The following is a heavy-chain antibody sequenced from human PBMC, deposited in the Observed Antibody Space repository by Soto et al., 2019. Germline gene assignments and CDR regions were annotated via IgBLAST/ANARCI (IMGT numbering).Heavy chain of an antibody. CDR3: AKVSPNNWFDP. Sequence: PGGSLRLSCAASGFTFINAWVSWVRQAPGKGLEWVSAISGSGGSTYYAGSVKGRFTISRDNSKNTLYLQMNSLRAEDTAVYYCAKVSPNNWFDPWGQGTLVTVSS. J-gene: IGHJ5*02. CDR2: ISGSGGST. CDR1: GFTFINAW. V-gene: IGHV3-23*01.